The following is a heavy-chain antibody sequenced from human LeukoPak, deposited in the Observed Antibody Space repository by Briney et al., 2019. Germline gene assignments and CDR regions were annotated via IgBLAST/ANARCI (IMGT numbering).Heavy chain of an antibody. CDR3: AKNSMSRSWNYHHGMDV. V-gene: IGHV3-23*01. Sequence: GGSLRLSCAASGFTFSSYGMSWVRQAPGKGLEWVSGISASGGSTAYADSVKGRFTVSRDNSNNTMYLQVNSLRAEDTALYYCAKNSMSRSWNYHHGMDVWGQGTTVLVSS. D-gene: IGHD6-13*01. CDR1: GFTFSSYG. CDR2: ISASGGST. J-gene: IGHJ6*02.